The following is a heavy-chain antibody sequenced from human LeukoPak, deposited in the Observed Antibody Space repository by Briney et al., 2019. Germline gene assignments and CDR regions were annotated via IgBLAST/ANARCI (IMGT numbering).Heavy chain of an antibody. J-gene: IGHJ4*02. V-gene: IGHV3-30-3*01. CDR2: ISYDGSNK. CDR1: GFTFSSYA. CDR3: AKGDWELRYYFDY. Sequence: PGRSLRLSCAASGFTFSSYAMHWVRQAPGKGLEWVAVISYDGSNKYYADSVKGRSTISRDNSKNTLYLQMNSLRAEDTAVYYCAKGDWELRYYFDYWGQGTLVTVSS. D-gene: IGHD1-26*01.